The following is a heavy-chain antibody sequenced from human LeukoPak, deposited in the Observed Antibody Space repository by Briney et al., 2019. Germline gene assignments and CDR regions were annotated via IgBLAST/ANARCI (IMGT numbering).Heavy chain of an antibody. J-gene: IGHJ4*02. V-gene: IGHV3-7*01. D-gene: IGHD1-1*01. CDR1: GFTFNNYW. CDR3: ARIQLYHGDFDS. CDR2: IRDDGSAK. Sequence: GGSLRLSCAVSGFTFNNYWMTWVRQPPGKGLEWVASIRDDGSAKYYMDSGKGRFSISRDDAKNSLSLQMNSLRVEDTATYYCARIQLYHGDFDSWGQGTLVTVSS.